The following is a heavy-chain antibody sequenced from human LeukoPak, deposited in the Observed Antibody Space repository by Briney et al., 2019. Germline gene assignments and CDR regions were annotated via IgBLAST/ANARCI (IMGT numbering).Heavy chain of an antibody. CDR2: IYPGGSDT. CDR1: GYSFTSYW. Sequence: GESLKISCKGSGYSFTSYWIGWVRQMPGKGLEWMGIIYPGGSDTRYSPSFQGQVTISADKSISTAYLQWSSLKASDTAMYYCARCGYSYGFLDASDYWGQGTLVTVSS. J-gene: IGHJ4*02. D-gene: IGHD5-18*01. CDR3: ARCGYSYGFLDASDY. V-gene: IGHV5-51*01.